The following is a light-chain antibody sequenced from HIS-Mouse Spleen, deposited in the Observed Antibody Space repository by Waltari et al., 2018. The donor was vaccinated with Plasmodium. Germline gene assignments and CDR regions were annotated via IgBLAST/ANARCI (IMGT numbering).Light chain of an antibody. Sequence: QSALTQPASVSGSPGQSITISCTGTSGDVGSYNLVPWYQQHPGKAPKLMSYEGSKRPSGVSNRFSGSKSGNTASLTISGLQAEDEADYYCCSYAGSSTYVFGTGTKVTVL. CDR2: EGS. CDR3: CSYAGSSTYV. CDR1: SGDVGSYNL. V-gene: IGLV2-23*01. J-gene: IGLJ1*01.